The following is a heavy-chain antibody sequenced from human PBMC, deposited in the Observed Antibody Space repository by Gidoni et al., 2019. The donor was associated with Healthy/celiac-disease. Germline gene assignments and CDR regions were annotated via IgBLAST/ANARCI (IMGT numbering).Heavy chain of an antibody. CDR3: ARESYYDSSGYPPLDYYYGMDV. Sequence: QVQLQESGPGLVKPSGTLSLTCAVSGGSISSSNWWSWVRQPPGKGLEWIGEIYHSGSTNYNPSLKSRVTISVDKSKNQFSLKLSSVTAADTAVYYCARESYYDSSGYPPLDYYYGMDVWGQGTTVTVSS. J-gene: IGHJ6*02. D-gene: IGHD3-22*01. CDR1: GGSISSSNW. CDR2: IYHSGST. V-gene: IGHV4-4*02.